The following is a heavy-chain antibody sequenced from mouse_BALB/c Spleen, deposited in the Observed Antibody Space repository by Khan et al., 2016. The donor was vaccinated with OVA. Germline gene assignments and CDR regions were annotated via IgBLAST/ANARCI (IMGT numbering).Heavy chain of an antibody. Sequence: EVQLQQSGPELVKPGASVKMSCKASGYIFTNYVLHWVKQKSGQGLEWIGNINPYNGGTKYNEKFNGKATLASDKSSITAYIELSSLTSEDSAVYYCSRGNWQSYYFDYWGQGTTLTLSS. D-gene: IGHD4-1*01. CDR3: SRGNWQSYYFDY. CDR1: GYIFTNYV. J-gene: IGHJ2*01. CDR2: INPYNGGT. V-gene: IGHV1S136*01.